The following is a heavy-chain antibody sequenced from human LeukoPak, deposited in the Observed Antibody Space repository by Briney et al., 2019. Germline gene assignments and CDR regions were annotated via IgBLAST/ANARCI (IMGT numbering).Heavy chain of an antibody. Sequence: SETLSLTCTVSGGSISSYYWSWIRQPAGKGLEWIGRIYTSGSTNYNPSLKSRVTMSVEKTKNQFSLMLSSVTAAETAVYYCAIVSLVSGYDKRDDAFDIWGQGTMVTVSS. CDR3: AIVSLVSGYDKRDDAFDI. V-gene: IGHV4-4*07. J-gene: IGHJ3*02. CDR1: GGSISSYY. D-gene: IGHD5-12*01. CDR2: IYTSGST.